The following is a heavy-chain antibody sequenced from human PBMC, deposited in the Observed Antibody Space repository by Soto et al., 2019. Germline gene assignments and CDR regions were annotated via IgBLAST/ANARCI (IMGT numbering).Heavy chain of an antibody. J-gene: IGHJ4*02. D-gene: IGHD3-3*01. V-gene: IGHV1-69*13. CDR2: FIPAYRTL. Sequence: VKVSCKASGGSFGKSAINWVRQTPGQGLEWLGGFIPAYRTLNYAQKFQGRVTITAGESTGTAYMTLSSLASDDTAVYYCATGVIWIGYFTVDSWGQGTRVTVSS. CDR3: ATGVIWIGYFTVDS. CDR1: GGSFGKSA.